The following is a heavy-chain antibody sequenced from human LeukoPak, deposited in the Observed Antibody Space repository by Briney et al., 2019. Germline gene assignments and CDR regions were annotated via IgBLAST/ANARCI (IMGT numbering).Heavy chain of an antibody. CDR2: IIPIFGTA. CDR1: GGTFSSYA. V-gene: IGHV1-69*05. CDR3: ARVGRPLAPDY. Sequence: SVKVSCKASGGTFSSYAISWVRQAPGQGLEWMGRIIPIFGTANYAQKFQGRVTITTDESTSTPYMELSSLRSEDTAVYYCARVGRPLAPDYWGQGTLVTVSS. D-gene: IGHD1-1*01. J-gene: IGHJ4*02.